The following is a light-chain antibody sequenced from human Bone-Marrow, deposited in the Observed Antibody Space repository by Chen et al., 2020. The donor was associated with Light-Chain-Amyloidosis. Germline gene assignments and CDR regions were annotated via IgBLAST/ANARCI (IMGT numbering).Light chain of an antibody. Sequence: EIVLTQSPGTLSLSPGEGANLSCRASQTISSNYLTWYQQKFGQAPRLLIYGSSSRATGIPDRFTGSGSGTDFTLTINRPEPEEFAMYYCQQYGTSPLTFGGGTKVEIK. CDR1: QTISSNY. J-gene: IGKJ4*01. V-gene: IGKV3-20*01. CDR2: GSS. CDR3: QQYGTSPLT.